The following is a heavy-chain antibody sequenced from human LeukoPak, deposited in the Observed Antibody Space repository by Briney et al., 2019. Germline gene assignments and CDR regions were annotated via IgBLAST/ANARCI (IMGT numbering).Heavy chain of an antibody. V-gene: IGHV1-46*01. CDR1: GYTFTSYY. D-gene: IGHD3-22*01. Sequence: ASVKVSCKASGYTFTSYYMHWVRQAPGQGLERMGIINPSGGSTSYAQKFQGRVTMTRDTSTSTVYMELSSLRSEDTAVYYCARELLDSSGYPGAFDIWGQGTMVTVSS. CDR3: ARELLDSSGYPGAFDI. J-gene: IGHJ3*02. CDR2: INPSGGST.